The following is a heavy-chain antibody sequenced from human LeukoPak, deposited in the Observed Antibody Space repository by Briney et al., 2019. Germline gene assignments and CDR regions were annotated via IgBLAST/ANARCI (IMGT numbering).Heavy chain of an antibody. V-gene: IGHV4-39*07. CDR3: ARPRYFYADSGHTDI. D-gene: IGHD3-22*01. Sequence: SETLSLTCTVSGGSISNSTYYWGWIRQPPGKGLEWIGSIYYSGSTYYTPSLKSRVTISVDTSKNQFSLKLSSVTVADTAVYHCARPRYFYADSGHTDIWGQGTMVTVSS. CDR2: IYYSGST. CDR1: GGSISNSTYY. J-gene: IGHJ3*02.